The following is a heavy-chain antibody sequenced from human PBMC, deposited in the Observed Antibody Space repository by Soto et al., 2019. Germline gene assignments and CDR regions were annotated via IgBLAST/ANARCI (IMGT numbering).Heavy chain of an antibody. CDR2: ISYDGSNK. CDR1: GFTFSSYG. CDR3: ASELEHYYYDGMDV. V-gene: IGHV3-30*03. J-gene: IGHJ6*02. D-gene: IGHD1-1*01. Sequence: QVQLVESGGGVVQPGRSLRLSCAASGFTFSSYGMHWVRQAPGKGLEWVAVISYDGSNKYYADSVKGRFTISRDNSKNTLYLQMNSLRAEDTAVYYCASELEHYYYDGMDVWGQGTTVTVSS.